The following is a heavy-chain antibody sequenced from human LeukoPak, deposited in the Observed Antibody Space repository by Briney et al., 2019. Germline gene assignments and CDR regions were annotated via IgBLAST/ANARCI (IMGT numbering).Heavy chain of an antibody. J-gene: IGHJ4*02. D-gene: IGHD1-26*01. Sequence: GGSLRLSCTASGFTFGDCAMSWVRQAPGKGLEWVGFITSKAYGATTDYAASVKGRFAISRDDSKSIAYLQMSSLKTEDTAVYYCSRHIVGARTYFDYWGQGALVTVSS. CDR2: ITSKAYGATT. CDR3: SRHIVGARTYFDY. CDR1: GFTFGDCA. V-gene: IGHV3-49*04.